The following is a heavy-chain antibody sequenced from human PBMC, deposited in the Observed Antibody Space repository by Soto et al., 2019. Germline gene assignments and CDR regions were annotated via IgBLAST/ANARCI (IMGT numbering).Heavy chain of an antibody. D-gene: IGHD3-10*01. V-gene: IGHV4-59*08. J-gene: IGHJ6*02. Sequence: QVQLQESGPGLVKPSETLSLTCSVYGGSITSHYCSWFRQPPGKGLDWIGYIHHSGSTSYNPSLKSRVTLPVDTSKNQFSLTVRSVTAADTALYYCAIQGFAQVHGLVDVWGPGTTVTVSS. CDR1: GGSITSHY. CDR3: AIQGFAQVHGLVDV. CDR2: IHHSGST.